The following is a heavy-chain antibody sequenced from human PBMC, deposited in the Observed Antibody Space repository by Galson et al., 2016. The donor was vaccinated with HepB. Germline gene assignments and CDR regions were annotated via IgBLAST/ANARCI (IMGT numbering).Heavy chain of an antibody. V-gene: IGHV3-30*18. J-gene: IGHJ6*03. CDR1: GFPFSKYA. Sequence: SLRLSCAGSGFPFSKYAIHWVRQAPGKGLEWVAVLSHDGSNTYYADSVKGRFTISRDNSKSTLYLEMNSLRADDTALYYCAKSSTKGYCSGGSCGYMDVWGKGTTVTVSS. D-gene: IGHD2-15*01. CDR2: LSHDGSNT. CDR3: AKSSTKGYCSGGSCGYMDV.